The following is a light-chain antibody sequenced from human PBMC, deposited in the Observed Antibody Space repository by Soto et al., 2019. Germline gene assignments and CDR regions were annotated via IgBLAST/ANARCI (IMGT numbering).Light chain of an antibody. V-gene: IGKV1-39*01. CDR1: QRVSTY. Sequence: DIQMTQSPSSLSASVGDRVTITCRASQRVSTYLNWYQQKPEKAPKLLIYAASSLQSGVPSRFSGSGSGTDFTLTTSSLQPEDFATYYCQQSYSTPRTFGQGTKLEIK. J-gene: IGKJ2*01. CDR3: QQSYSTPRT. CDR2: AAS.